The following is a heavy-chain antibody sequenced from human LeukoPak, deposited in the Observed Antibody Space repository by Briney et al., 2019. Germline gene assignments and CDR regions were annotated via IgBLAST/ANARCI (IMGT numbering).Heavy chain of an antibody. Sequence: ASVKVSCKASGYTFTGYYMHWVRQAPGQGLEWMGWINPNSGDTKYAQKFQGRVTMTRDTSISTAYLDLSSLKSDDTAVYYCARDRRELRYFDWFLDCWGQGTLVTVSS. CDR3: ARDRRELRYFDWFLDC. CDR2: INPNSGDT. V-gene: IGHV1-2*02. D-gene: IGHD3-9*01. CDR1: GYTFTGYY. J-gene: IGHJ4*02.